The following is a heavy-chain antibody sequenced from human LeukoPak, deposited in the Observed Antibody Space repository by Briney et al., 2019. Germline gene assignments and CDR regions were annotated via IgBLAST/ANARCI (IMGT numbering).Heavy chain of an antibody. J-gene: IGHJ5*02. CDR1: GYVYTSHW. CDR3: ARDRSRTEGGTSFWWFDP. V-gene: IGHV1-46*01. D-gene: IGHD1-26*01. Sequence: ASVKVSCKASGYVYTSHWMHWVRQAPGQGLEWMGVINPSGTTTVYAQKFQGRVTMTRDTSTSTDYLELRSLRSEDTATYYCARDRSRTEGGTSFWWFDPWGQGTLVIVSS. CDR2: INPSGTTT.